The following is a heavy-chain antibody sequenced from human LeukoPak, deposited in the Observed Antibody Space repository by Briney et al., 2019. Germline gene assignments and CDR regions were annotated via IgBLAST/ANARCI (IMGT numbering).Heavy chain of an antibody. D-gene: IGHD5-24*01. V-gene: IGHV3-48*03. CDR2: ISSSGSTI. CDR3: ARDGYIWPNPADALDI. CDR1: GFTFSSYE. Sequence: GGSLRLSCAASGFTFSSYEMNWVRQAPGKGLEWVSYISSSGSTIYYADSVKGRFTISRDNAKKSLYLQMNSLRAEDTAVYYCARDGYIWPNPADALDIWGQGTMVTVSS. J-gene: IGHJ3*02.